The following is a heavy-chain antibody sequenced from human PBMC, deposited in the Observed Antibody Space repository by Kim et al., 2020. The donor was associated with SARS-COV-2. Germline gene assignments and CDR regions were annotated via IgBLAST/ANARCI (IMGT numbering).Heavy chain of an antibody. CDR1: GGSISSGSYY. CDR2: IYTSGST. D-gene: IGHD1-26*01. V-gene: IGHV4-61*02. J-gene: IGHJ4*02. CDR3: ARESYGFGY. Sequence: SETLSLTCTVSGGSISSGSYYWSWIRQPAGKGLEWIGRIYTSGSTNYNPSLKSRVTISVDTSKNQFSLKLSSVTAADTAVYYCARESYGFGYWGQGTLVTVSS.